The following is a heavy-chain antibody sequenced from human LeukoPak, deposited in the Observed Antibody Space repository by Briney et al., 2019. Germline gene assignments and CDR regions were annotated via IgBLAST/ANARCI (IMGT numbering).Heavy chain of an antibody. CDR1: GGSFSGYY. Sequence: SETLSLTCAVYGGSFSGYYWSWIRQPPGKGLEWIGEINHRGSTNYNPSLKSRVTISVDTSKNQFSLKLSSVTAADTAVYYCARVSGMGFWYWGQGTLVTVSS. V-gene: IGHV4-34*01. CDR3: ARVSGMGFWY. CDR2: INHRGST. D-gene: IGHD1-26*01. J-gene: IGHJ4*02.